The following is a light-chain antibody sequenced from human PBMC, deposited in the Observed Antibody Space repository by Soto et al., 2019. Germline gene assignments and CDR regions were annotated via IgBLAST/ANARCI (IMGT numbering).Light chain of an antibody. Sequence: IVLTNFPDTPSLSRGERHTFSCRASKGIRNHLPWYAHNPGQAPSLLISYGSAGATAIPAKFSGSWSATEFTLTINRLQSEDFAVYYCQQFYAWTVNFGGGTKVDIK. V-gene: IGKV3-15*01. J-gene: IGKJ4*01. CDR3: QQFYAWTVN. CDR1: KGIRNH. CDR2: YGS.